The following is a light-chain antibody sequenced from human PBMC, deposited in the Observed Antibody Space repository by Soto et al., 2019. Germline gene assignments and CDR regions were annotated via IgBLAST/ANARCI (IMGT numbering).Light chain of an antibody. CDR2: DAS. Sequence: EIVLTQSPATLSLSPGERATLSCRASQSVSSYLAWYQQKPGQAPRLLIYDASNRATGVAARFSGSGSGTDFTLTISSLEPEDSAVYYCQQRDSWWTFGQGTKVDIK. CDR3: QQRDSWWT. V-gene: IGKV3-11*01. J-gene: IGKJ1*01. CDR1: QSVSSY.